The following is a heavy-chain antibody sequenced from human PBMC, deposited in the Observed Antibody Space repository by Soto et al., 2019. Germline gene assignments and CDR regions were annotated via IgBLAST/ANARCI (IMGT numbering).Heavy chain of an antibody. CDR1: GFTFSSNA. J-gene: IGHJ4*01. CDR2: ISDSGGST. V-gene: IGHV3-23*01. Sequence: PGGSLRLSCAASGFTFSSNAMTWVRQAPGKGLEWVSAISDSGGSTYYADSMKGRFTISRDNSKNTLYLQMNSLKIEDTAVYYCTTDSYSSITIVRFDYWGHGTLVTVS. CDR3: TTDSYSSITIVRFDY. D-gene: IGHD2-2*01.